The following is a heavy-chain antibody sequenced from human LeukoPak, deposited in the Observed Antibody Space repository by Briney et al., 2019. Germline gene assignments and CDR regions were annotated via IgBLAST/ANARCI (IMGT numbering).Heavy chain of an antibody. CDR2: MNPNSGNT. D-gene: IGHD6-13*01. Sequence: ASVKVSCKASGYTFTSYDINWVRQATGQGLEWMGWMNPNSGNTGYAQKFQGRVTMTRNTSISTAYMELSSLRSEDTAVYYCARVSSWYGGMYGMDIWGQGTTVTVSS. J-gene: IGHJ6*02. CDR1: GYTFTSYD. CDR3: ARVSSWYGGMYGMDI. V-gene: IGHV1-8*01.